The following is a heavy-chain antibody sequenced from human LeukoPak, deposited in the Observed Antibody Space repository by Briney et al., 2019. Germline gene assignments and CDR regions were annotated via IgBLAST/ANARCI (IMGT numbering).Heavy chain of an antibody. CDR1: GFTFSSYA. D-gene: IGHD3-3*01. CDR2: ISYDGSNK. V-gene: IGHV3-30-3*01. CDR3: ARITQAGLPIFGVVTIMGPFDY. Sequence: PGGSLRLSCAASGFTFSSYAMHWVRRAPGKGLEWVAVISYDGSNKYYADSVKGRFTISRDNSKNSLYLQMNSLRAEDTAVYYCARITQAGLPIFGVVTIMGPFDYWGQGTLVTVSS. J-gene: IGHJ4*02.